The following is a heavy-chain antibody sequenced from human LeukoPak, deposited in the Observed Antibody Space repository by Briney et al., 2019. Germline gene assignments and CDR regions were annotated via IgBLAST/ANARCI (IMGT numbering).Heavy chain of an antibody. J-gene: IGHJ3*02. CDR1: GYTFTGYY. D-gene: IGHD5-24*01. CDR3: ARDGYSPLHAFDI. CDR2: INPNSGGT. Sequence: ASVKVSCKASGYTFTGYYMDWGRQAPGQGLEWMGWINPNSGGTNYAQKFQGRVTMTRDTSISTAYMELSRLRSDDTAVYYCARDGYSPLHAFDIWGQGTMVTVSS. V-gene: IGHV1-2*02.